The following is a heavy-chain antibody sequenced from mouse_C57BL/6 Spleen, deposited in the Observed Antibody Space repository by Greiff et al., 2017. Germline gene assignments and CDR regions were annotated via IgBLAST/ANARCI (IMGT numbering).Heavy chain of an antibody. CDR3: ARLRSNYYFDY. V-gene: IGHV1-82*01. J-gene: IGHJ2*01. CDR1: GYAFSSSW. CDR2: IYPGDGDT. Sequence: LVESGPELVKPGASVKISCKASGYAFSSSWMNWVKQRPGKGLEWIGRIYPGDGDTNYNGKFKGKATLTADKSSSTAYMQLSSLTSEDSAVYFCARLRSNYYFDYWGQGTTLTVSS. D-gene: IGHD2-5*01.